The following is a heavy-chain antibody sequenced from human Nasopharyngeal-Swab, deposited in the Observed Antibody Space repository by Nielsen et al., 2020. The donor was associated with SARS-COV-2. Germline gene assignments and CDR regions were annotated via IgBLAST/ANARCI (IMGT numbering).Heavy chain of an antibody. CDR1: GGSISSYY. CDR3: ARAPYYYGSGSYYPYYYYGMDV. CDR2: IYYSGST. Sequence: SATLSLTCTVSGGSISSYYWSWIRQPPGKGLEWIGYIYYSGSTNYNPSLKSRVTISVDTSKNQFSLKLSSVTAADTAVYYCARAPYYYGSGSYYPYYYYGMDVWGQGTTVTVSS. V-gene: IGHV4-59*01. J-gene: IGHJ6*02. D-gene: IGHD3-10*01.